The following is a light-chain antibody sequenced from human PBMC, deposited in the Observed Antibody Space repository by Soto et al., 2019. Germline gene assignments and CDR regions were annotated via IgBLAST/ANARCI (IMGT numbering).Light chain of an antibody. CDR2: EVS. CDR3: SSYTSSATPYV. CDR1: SSDVGGYNY. V-gene: IGLV2-14*01. Sequence: QSALTQPASVSGSPGQSITISCTGTSSDVGGYNYVSWYQLHPGKAPKLMIYEVSNRPSGVSNRFSGSKSDNTASLTISGLQAEDEADYYCSSYTSSATPYVFGTGTKLTVL. J-gene: IGLJ1*01.